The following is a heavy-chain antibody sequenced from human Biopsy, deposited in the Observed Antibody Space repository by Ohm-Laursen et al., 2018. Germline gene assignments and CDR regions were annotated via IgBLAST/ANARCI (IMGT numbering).Heavy chain of an antibody. V-gene: IGHV4-39*01. D-gene: IGHD5-24*01. CDR2: VYHSGTT. Sequence: PPGTLSLTCTVSGGSISSGSNYWAWIRQPPGKGLEWFGSVYHSGTTYYSPSLKSRVTISENTSKNQSSQKVTSVTAADTAAYYCARHDGNGPFALDSWGQGTLVTVSS. CDR3: ARHDGNGPFALDS. J-gene: IGHJ4*02. CDR1: GGSISSGSNY.